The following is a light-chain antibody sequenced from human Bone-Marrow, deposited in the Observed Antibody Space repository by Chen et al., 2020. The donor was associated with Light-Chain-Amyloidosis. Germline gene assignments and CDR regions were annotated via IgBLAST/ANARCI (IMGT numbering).Light chain of an antibody. V-gene: IGLV3-21*02. CDR1: TIGSTS. Sequence: SYVLTQPSSVSVAPGQTATIACGGNTIGSTSVHWYQQTPGQAPLLVVYDDSDRPSGIPERLSGSNSGNTATLTISRVEAGDEADYYCQVWDRSSDRPVFGGGTTLTVL. J-gene: IGLJ3*02. CDR3: QVWDRSSDRPV. CDR2: DDS.